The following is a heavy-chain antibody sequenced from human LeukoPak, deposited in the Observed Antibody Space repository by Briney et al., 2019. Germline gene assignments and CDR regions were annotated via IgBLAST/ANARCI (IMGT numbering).Heavy chain of an antibody. CDR3: ARLNDYDFWSGPPH. J-gene: IGHJ1*01. D-gene: IGHD3-3*01. V-gene: IGHV4-4*02. Sequence: PSETLSLTCAVSGGSISSSNWWSWVRQPPGKGLEWIREIYHSGGTNYNPSLKSRVTISVDKSKNQFSLKLSSVTAADTAVYYCARLNDYDFWSGPPHWGQGTLVTVSS. CDR1: GGSISSSNW. CDR2: IYHSGGT.